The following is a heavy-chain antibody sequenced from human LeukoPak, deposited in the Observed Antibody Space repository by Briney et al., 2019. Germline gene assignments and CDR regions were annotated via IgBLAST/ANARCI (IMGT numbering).Heavy chain of an antibody. CDR2: IYYSGST. D-gene: IGHD3-10*01. V-gene: IGHV4-39*07. CDR1: GGSISSSSYY. J-gene: IGHJ4*02. Sequence: SETLSLTCTVSGGSISSSSYYWGWIRQPPGKGLEWIGSIYYSGSTYYNPSLKSRVTISVDTSKNQFSLKLSSVTAADTAVYYCARGKEVITMLRGLKPGYYFDYRGQGTLVTVSS. CDR3: ARGKEVITMLRGLKPGYYFDY.